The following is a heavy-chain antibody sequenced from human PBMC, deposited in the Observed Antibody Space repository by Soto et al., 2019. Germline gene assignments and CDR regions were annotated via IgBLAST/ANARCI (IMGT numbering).Heavy chain of an antibody. CDR2: IYYSGST. V-gene: IGHV4-31*03. D-gene: IGHD3-10*01. CDR1: GGSISSGGYY. Sequence: SETLSLTCTVSGGSISSGGYYWSWIRQHPGKGLEWIGYIYYSGSTYYNPSLKSRVTISVDTSKNQFSLKLSSVTAADTAVYYCARGGRFGIYGMDVWGQGTTVTVS. J-gene: IGHJ6*02. CDR3: ARGGRFGIYGMDV.